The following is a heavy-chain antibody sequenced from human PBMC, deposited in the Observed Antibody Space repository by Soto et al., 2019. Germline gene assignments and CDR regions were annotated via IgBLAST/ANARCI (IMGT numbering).Heavy chain of an antibody. CDR1: GGSISSSSYY. Sequence: PSETLSLTCTVSGGSISSSSYYWGWIRQPPGKGLEWIGYVDYSGKTDYNPSLRSRVSLSIDTSKSHFSLKLNSVTAADAAVYYCASGGDDLPLPSARQILYFYQMDVWGKGTTVTVSS. V-gene: IGHV4-61*05. CDR2: VDYSGKT. D-gene: IGHD3-16*01. CDR3: ASGGDDLPLPSARQILYFYQMDV. J-gene: IGHJ6*03.